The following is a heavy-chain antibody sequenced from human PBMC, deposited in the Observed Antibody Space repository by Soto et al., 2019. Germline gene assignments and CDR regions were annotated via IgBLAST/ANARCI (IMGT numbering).Heavy chain of an antibody. D-gene: IGHD2-15*01. J-gene: IGHJ3*01. CDR1: GYTFTGYG. CDR2: ISVFNGRT. V-gene: IGHV1-18*01. Sequence: QVQLVQSGAEVKKPGASVKVSCKTSGYTFTGYGINWVRQAPGHGLEWMGWISVFNGRTKYGQNIQDRVLMTTDTSTSTAYMELRGLPSDDTAVYFCGRDGSGGIIDSWGQGTMLIVSS. CDR3: GRDGSGGIIDS.